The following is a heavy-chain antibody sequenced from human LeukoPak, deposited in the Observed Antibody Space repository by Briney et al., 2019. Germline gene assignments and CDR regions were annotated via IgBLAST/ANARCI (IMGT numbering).Heavy chain of an antibody. CDR2: ISSSGSTI. CDR1: GFTFSDYY. Sequence: PGGSLRLSCAASGFTFSDYYMSWIRQAPGKGLEWVSYISSSGSTIYYADSVKGRFTTSRDNAKNSLYLQMNSLRAEDTAVYYCAREPTTVTTGWYFDLWGRGTLVTVSS. D-gene: IGHD4-17*01. V-gene: IGHV3-11*01. CDR3: AREPTTVTTGWYFDL. J-gene: IGHJ2*01.